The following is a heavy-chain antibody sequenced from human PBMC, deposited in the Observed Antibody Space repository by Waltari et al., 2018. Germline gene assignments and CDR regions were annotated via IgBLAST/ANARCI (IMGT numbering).Heavy chain of an antibody. CDR2: IYRYGDT. CDR3: ARGRGEWXSYNYNWFDX. J-gene: IGHJ5*01. Sequence: QVHLQESGPGLVKPSETLSLICNVSGYSIDSGHYWGWIRQSPGKGLEWIGSIYRYGDTFYXPALKSRLTISXDTSKNQFSLKVLSVTAADTAFXYCARGRGEWXSYNYNWFDXWSQGTLVTVSS. V-gene: IGHV4-38-2*02. D-gene: IGHD1-20*01. CDR1: GYSIDSGHY.